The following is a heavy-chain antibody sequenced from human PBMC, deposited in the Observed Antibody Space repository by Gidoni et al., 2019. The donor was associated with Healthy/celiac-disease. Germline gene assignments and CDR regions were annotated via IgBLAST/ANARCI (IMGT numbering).Heavy chain of an antibody. J-gene: IGHJ4*02. CDR3: AKESGEYCSSTSCYPVRGVIPDDY. CDR1: GFTFSSYG. V-gene: IGHV3-30*18. D-gene: IGHD2-2*01. CDR2: ISYDGSNK. Sequence: QVQLVESGGGVVQPGRSLRLSCAASGFTFSSYGMHWVRLAPGKGLEWVAVISYDGSNKYYADSVKGRFTISRDNSKNTLYLQMNSLRAEDTAVYYCAKESGEYCSSTSCYPVRGVIPDDYWGQGTLVTVSS.